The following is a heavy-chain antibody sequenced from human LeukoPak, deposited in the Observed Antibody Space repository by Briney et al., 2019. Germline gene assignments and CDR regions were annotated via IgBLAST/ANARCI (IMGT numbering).Heavy chain of an antibody. CDR2: ISYDGSNK. CDR1: GLTVSNHW. D-gene: IGHD3-22*01. V-gene: IGHV3-30*18. CDR3: AKAAYYDSSLRDYFDH. J-gene: IGHJ4*02. Sequence: GGSLRLSCVASGLTVSNHWMSWVRQAPGKGLEWVAVISYDGSNKYYADSVKGRFTISRDNSKNTLYLQMNSLRAEDTAVYYCAKAAYYDSSLRDYFDHWGQGTLVTVSS.